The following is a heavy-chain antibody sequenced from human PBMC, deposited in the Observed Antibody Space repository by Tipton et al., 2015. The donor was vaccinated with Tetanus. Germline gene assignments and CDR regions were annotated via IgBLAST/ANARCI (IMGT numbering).Heavy chain of an antibody. CDR3: ARAHCTDGVCNFDF. J-gene: IGHJ4*02. CDR2: IYPGDSDP. D-gene: IGHD2-8*01. CDR1: GYIFNNYW. Sequence: QLVQSGGEVKKPGESLKISCKGSGYIFNNYWIGWVRQKPGKGLEWMGIIYPGDSDPSYSSAFQGQVTISVDKAINTAYLQWSSLKASDSSMFYCARAHCTDGVCNFDFWGQGALVPVAS. V-gene: IGHV5-51*01.